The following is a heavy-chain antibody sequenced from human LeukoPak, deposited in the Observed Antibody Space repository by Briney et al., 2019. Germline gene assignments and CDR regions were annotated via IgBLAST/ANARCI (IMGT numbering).Heavy chain of an antibody. Sequence: SETLSLTCTVSDASISSSYFYWSWIRQPPGKGLEWIGNVFHSGSTHYSPSLKSRVTISVDTSRRQFSLRLSAATAADTAVYYCARQRGGSWVNDYWGQGTLVTVSS. V-gene: IGHV4-39*01. CDR1: DASISSSYFY. J-gene: IGHJ4*02. D-gene: IGHD1-26*01. CDR2: VFHSGST. CDR3: ARQRGGSWVNDY.